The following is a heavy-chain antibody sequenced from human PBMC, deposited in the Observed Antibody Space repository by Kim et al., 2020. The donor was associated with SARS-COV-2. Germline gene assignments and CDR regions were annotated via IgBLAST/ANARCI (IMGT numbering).Heavy chain of an antibody. CDR1: GFTFRNYG. D-gene: IGHD1-26*01. J-gene: IGHJ6*02. CDR3: ARDLIVGATSYGMDV. CDR2: IFDGGSKK. V-gene: IGHV3-33*08. Sequence: GGSLRLSCAASGFTFRNYGMRWVRQAPGKGLEWVAGIFDGGSKKYYADSVKGRFTISRDNSKNTLYLQMNSLRAEDTAVYYCARDLIVGATSYGMDVLGRGTTVTVSS.